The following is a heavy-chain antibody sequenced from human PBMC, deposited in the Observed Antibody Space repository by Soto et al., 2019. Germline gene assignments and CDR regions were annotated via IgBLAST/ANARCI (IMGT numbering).Heavy chain of an antibody. CDR3: AKKAEKHFDWMFYADS. CDR1: GFSFSSYT. J-gene: IGHJ4*02. D-gene: IGHD3-9*01. CDR2: ISAGSIYI. V-gene: IGHV3-21*04. Sequence: GGSLRLSCEASGFSFSSYTMNWVRQAPGKGLEWVSSISAGSIYIYYPDSVKGRFTISRDNSKNTLYLQMNSLRVEDTAIFYCAKKAEKHFDWMFYADSWGQGTLVTVSS.